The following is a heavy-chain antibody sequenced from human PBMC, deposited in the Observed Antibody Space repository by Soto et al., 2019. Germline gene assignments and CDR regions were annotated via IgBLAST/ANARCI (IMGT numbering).Heavy chain of an antibody. J-gene: IGHJ5*02. Sequence: PSETLSLTCTVSAGSISSYYWSSIRQPPGKGLEWIGYIYYSGSTNYNPTLKSRVTISVDTSKNQFTLKLSAVSAADTAVYYCAICWLNYGILTPHYTGLDPCGEIPLVTLSS. CDR1: AGSISSYY. D-gene: IGHD3-9*01. CDR3: AICWLNYGILTPHYTGLDP. V-gene: IGHV4-59*01. CDR2: IYYSGST.